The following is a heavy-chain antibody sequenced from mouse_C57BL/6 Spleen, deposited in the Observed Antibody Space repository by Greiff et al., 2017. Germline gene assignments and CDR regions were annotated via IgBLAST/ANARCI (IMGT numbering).Heavy chain of an antibody. CDR1: GYTFTSYW. D-gene: IGHD1-1*01. Sequence: VQLQQPGAELVKPGASVTLSCKASGYTFTSYWMHWVKQMPGQGLEWIGMIHPNSGSTNYNEKFKSKATLTVDKSSSTAYMQLSSLTSEDSAVYYCARGATVVATRAMDYWGQGTSVTVSS. CDR3: ARGATVVATRAMDY. V-gene: IGHV1-64*01. J-gene: IGHJ4*01. CDR2: IHPNSGST.